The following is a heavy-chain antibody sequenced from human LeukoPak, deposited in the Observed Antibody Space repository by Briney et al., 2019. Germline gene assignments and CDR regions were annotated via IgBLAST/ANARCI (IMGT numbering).Heavy chain of an antibody. D-gene: IGHD1-26*01. CDR2: IYSGTT. CDR1: DGSIRSSSHS. J-gene: IGHJ3*02. V-gene: IGHV4-39*01. Sequence: SETLSLTCIVSDGSIRSSSHSWGWIRQPPGKGLEWIGSIYSGTTYYNSSLKSRVTISADTSKNQFSLKLRSVTAADTAVYYCASYSGTYSAFEIWGQGTPVIVSS. CDR3: ASYSGTYSAFEI.